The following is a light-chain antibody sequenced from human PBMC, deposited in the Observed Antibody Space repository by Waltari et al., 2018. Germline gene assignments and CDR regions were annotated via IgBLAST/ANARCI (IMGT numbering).Light chain of an antibody. CDR1: SRDVGDSKL. CDR2: EVS. J-gene: IGLJ2*01. Sequence: QSALTQPASVSGSPGQSITISCTGTSRDVGDSKLFSWYQQHPGKVPKLMIYEVSERPSGLSSRFSGSRSGNTASLTISGLQAEDEADYYCCSYGGGTTFVVFGGGTKLTVL. CDR3: CSYGGGTTFVV. V-gene: IGLV2-23*02.